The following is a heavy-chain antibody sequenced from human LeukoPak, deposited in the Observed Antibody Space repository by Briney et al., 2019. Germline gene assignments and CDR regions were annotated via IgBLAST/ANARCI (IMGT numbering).Heavy chain of an antibody. CDR3: ARLYSRVRPFDY. CDR1: GFTFSSYG. CDR2: ISSSSPYI. Sequence: PGGTLRLSCAASGFTFSSYGMSWVRQAPGKGLEWVASISSSSPYIYYTDSVKGRFTISRDNAKNSLYLQMNSLRAEDTAVYYCARLYSRVRPFDYWGQGTLVTVSS. D-gene: IGHD5-18*01. J-gene: IGHJ4*02. V-gene: IGHV3-21*01.